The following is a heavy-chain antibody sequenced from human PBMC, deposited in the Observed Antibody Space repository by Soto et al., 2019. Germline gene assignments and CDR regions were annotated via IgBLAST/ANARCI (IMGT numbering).Heavy chain of an antibody. V-gene: IGHV4-34*01. CDR2: INHSGST. Sequence: SETLSLTCAVYGGSFSGYYWTWIRQPPGTGLEWIGEINHSGSTNYNPSLKSRVTISVDTSKNQFSLKLTSVTAADTAVYYCARYCGSYYFDYWGQGTLVTVSS. J-gene: IGHJ4*02. D-gene: IGHD1-26*01. CDR3: ARYCGSYYFDY. CDR1: GGSFSGYY.